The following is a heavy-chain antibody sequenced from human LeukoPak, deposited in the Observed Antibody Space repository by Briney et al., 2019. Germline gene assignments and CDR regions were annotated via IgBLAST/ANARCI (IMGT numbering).Heavy chain of an antibody. J-gene: IGHJ4*02. CDR1: GGSMSSYY. D-gene: IGHD2-15*01. CDR2: IYISGST. V-gene: IGHV4-4*07. CDR3: ARLYCSGCSCYQVDF. Sequence: SETLSLTCTVSGGSMSSYYWSWIRQPAGKGLEWIGRIYISGSTDYNPSLKSRVTISLDKSKNQFSLRLSSVTAADTAVYYCARLYCSGCSCYQVDFWGQGTLVTVSS.